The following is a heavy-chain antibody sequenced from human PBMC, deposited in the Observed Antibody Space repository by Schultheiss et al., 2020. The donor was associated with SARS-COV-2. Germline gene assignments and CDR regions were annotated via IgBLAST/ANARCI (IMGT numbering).Heavy chain of an antibody. D-gene: IGHD3-3*01. CDR2: INHSGST. Sequence: SQTLSLTCAVYGGSFSGYYWSWIRQPPGKGLEWIGEINHSGSTNYNPSLKSRVTISVDTSKNQFSLKLSSVTAADTAVYYCARRESYDFWSGFSAFDIWGQGTMVTVSS. J-gene: IGHJ3*02. CDR3: ARRESYDFWSGFSAFDI. CDR1: GGSFSGYY. V-gene: IGHV4-34*01.